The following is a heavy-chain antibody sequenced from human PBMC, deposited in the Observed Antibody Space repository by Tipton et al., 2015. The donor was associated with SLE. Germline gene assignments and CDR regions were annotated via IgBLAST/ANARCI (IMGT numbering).Heavy chain of an antibody. CDR2: IDTNTGNP. D-gene: IGHD1-26*01. J-gene: IGHJ3*02. CDR3: ARRAKWVDAFVI. V-gene: IGHV7-4-1*02. Sequence: QSGAEVKKPGASVQVSCKASGYTFTAYAINWVRQAPGQGLEWMGWIDTNTGNPTYAQGLTGQFVFSLDTSVSSAYLQISSLKPEDTAVYFCARRAKWVDAFVIWGQGTMVAVAA. CDR1: GYTFTAYA.